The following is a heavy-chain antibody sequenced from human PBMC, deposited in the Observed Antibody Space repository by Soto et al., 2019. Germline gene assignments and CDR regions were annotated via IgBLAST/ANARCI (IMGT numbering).Heavy chain of an antibody. D-gene: IGHD3-22*01. V-gene: IGHV1-69*12. CDR2: IIPIFGTA. J-gene: IGHJ6*02. CDR3: AREGDGSCSYYYGMDV. Sequence: QVQLVQSGAEVKKPGSSVKVSCKASGGTFSSYAITWVRQAPGRGLEWMGGIIPIFGTANYVQKFQGRVTITADESTRTAYMDLSSLRSEDTDVYYCAREGDGSCSYYYGMDVWGQGTTVTVSS. CDR1: GGTFSSYA.